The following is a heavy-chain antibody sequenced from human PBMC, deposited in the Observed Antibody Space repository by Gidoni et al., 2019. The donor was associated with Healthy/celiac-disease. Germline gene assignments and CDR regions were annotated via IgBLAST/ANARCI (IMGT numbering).Heavy chain of an antibody. Sequence: EVQLVQSGAEVKKPGESLKISCKGSGYSFTSYWIGWVRQLPGKGLEWMGIIYPGDSDTRYSPSFQGQVTISADKSISTAYLQWSSLKASDTAMYYCARVVVVPAAIEGAYNWFDPWGQGTLVTVSS. V-gene: IGHV5-51*01. D-gene: IGHD2-2*02. CDR3: ARVVVVPAAIEGAYNWFDP. J-gene: IGHJ5*02. CDR2: IYPGDSDT. CDR1: GYSFTSYW.